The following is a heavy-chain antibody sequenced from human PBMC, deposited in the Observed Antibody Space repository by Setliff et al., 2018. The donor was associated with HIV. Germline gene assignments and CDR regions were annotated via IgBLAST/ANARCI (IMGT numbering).Heavy chain of an antibody. CDR1: GGSISSGGYY. J-gene: IGHJ6*03. Sequence: SETLSLTCTVSGGSISSGGYYWSWIRQHPEKGLEWIGYIYYSGSAYYNPSLKSQVTIALDTSKNQFSLKLTSMTAADTAVYYCAREWRGRYYYYMDAWGKGTTVTVSS. D-gene: IGHD3-10*01. CDR2: IYYSGSA. V-gene: IGHV4-31*01. CDR3: AREWRGRYYYYMDA.